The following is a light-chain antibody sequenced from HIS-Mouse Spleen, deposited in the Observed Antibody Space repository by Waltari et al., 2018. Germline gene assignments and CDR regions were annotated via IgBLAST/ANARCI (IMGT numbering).Light chain of an antibody. CDR1: SSDVGSYNL. Sequence: QSALTQPASVSGSPGQSITISCTGTSSDVGSYNLVSWYQQHPGKAPKLMIYEGSKRHSGVSIRFSGSKSGNTASLTISGLQAEDEADYYCCSYAGSSTYWVFGGGTKLTVL. V-gene: IGLV2-23*01. J-gene: IGLJ3*02. CDR2: EGS. CDR3: CSYAGSSTYWV.